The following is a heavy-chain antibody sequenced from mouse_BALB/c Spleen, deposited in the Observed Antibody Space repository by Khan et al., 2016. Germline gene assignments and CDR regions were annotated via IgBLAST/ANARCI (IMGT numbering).Heavy chain of an antibody. J-gene: IGHJ4*01. Sequence: QIQLVQSGPELKKPGETVKISCKASGYTFTDYSMHWVKQAPGKGLKWMGWINTETGEPTYADAFKGRFAFSLETSASTAYLQINNLKNEDTATYFCALRSHYYAMDYWGQGTSVTVSS. CDR3: ALRSHYYAMDY. CDR2: INTETGEP. V-gene: IGHV9-2-1*01. D-gene: IGHD1-1*01. CDR1: GYTFTDYS.